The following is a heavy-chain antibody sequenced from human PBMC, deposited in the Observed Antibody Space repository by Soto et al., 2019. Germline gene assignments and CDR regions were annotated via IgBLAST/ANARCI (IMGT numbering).Heavy chain of an antibody. Sequence: SLRLSCAASGFTFSSYAMSWVRQAPGKGLEWVSAISGSGGSTYYADSVKGRFTISRDNSKNTLYLQMNSLRAEDTAVYYCAKNIRIAAAGTPRPMDVWGKGTTVTVSS. J-gene: IGHJ6*03. CDR3: AKNIRIAAAGTPRPMDV. D-gene: IGHD6-13*01. CDR2: ISGSGGST. CDR1: GFTFSSYA. V-gene: IGHV3-23*01.